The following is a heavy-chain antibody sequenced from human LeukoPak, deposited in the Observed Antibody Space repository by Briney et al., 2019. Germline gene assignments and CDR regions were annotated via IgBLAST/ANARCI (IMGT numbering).Heavy chain of an antibody. CDR2: IYTSGST. CDR1: GGSISSGSYY. CDR3: AREMDYDFWSGYYVDWFDP. D-gene: IGHD3-3*01. V-gene: IGHV4-61*02. Sequence: PSETLSLTCTVSGGSISSGSYYWSWIRQPAGKGLEWIGRIYTSGSTNYNPSLKSRVTISVDTSKNQFSLKLSSVTAADTAVYYGAREMDYDFWSGYYVDWFDPWGQGTLVTVSS. J-gene: IGHJ5*02.